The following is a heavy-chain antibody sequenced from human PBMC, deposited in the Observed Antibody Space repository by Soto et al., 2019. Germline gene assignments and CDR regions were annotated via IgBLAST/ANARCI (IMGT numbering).Heavy chain of an antibody. CDR1: GFSFGSYA. D-gene: IGHD3-3*01. V-gene: IGHV3-23*01. CDR2: ISGSDGKT. CDR3: AKGPYDFWSGYNWFDP. Sequence: GGSLRLSCAASGFSFGSYALSWVRQAPGKGLEWVSTISGSDGKTFYADSVKGRFTISRDNSKNTLYLQMNSLRAEDTAVYYCAKGPYDFWSGYNWFDPWGQGTLVTVSS. J-gene: IGHJ5*02.